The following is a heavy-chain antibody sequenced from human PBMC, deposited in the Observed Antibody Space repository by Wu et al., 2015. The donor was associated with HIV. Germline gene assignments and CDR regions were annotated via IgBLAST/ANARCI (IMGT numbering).Heavy chain of an antibody. CDR2: INPNGGST. CDR1: GYTFSNYY. Sequence: QLVQSGAEVTKPGASVKVSCKASGYTFSNYYIHWVRQAPGQGLEWMGIINPNGGSTRYAPKFQGRVTMTTDTSTSTFHMELSSLRSEDTAVYYCARDRYTSSQYGMDVWGQGTTVTVSS. V-gene: IGHV1-46*01. D-gene: IGHD2-2*01. CDR3: ARDRYTSSQYGMDV. J-gene: IGHJ6*02.